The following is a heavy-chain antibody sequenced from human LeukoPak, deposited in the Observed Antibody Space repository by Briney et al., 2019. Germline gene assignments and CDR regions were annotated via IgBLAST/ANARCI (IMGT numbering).Heavy chain of an antibody. D-gene: IGHD3-3*01. CDR3: ARSGGIYYDFWSGYSTSAFDY. Sequence: SETLSLTCAVSGGSISSSNYYWGWIRQPPGQGLEWIGSIYYSGSTYYNSSLKSRVTISVDTSKNQFSLKLSSVTAADTAVYYCARSGGIYYDFWSGYSTSAFDYWGQGTLVTVSS. V-gene: IGHV4-39*01. CDR1: GGSISSSNYY. J-gene: IGHJ4*02. CDR2: IYYSGST.